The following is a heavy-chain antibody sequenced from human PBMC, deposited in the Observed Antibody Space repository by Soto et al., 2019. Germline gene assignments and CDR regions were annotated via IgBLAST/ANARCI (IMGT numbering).Heavy chain of an antibody. CDR1: GFTFSSYA. D-gene: IGHD3-3*01. J-gene: IGHJ4*02. V-gene: IGHV3-23*01. CDR2: ISGSGGST. Sequence: GGSLILSCAASGFTFSSYAMSWVRQAPGKGLEWVSAISGSGGSTYYADSVKGRFTISRDNSKNTLYLQMNSLRAEDTAVYYCAKDRITIFGVVIQGSDYWGQGTLVTVSS. CDR3: AKDRITIFGVVIQGSDY.